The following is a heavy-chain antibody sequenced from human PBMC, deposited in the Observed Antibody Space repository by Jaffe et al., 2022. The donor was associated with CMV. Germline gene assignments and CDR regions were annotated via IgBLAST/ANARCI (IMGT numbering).Heavy chain of an antibody. J-gene: IGHJ6*02. CDR1: GGTFSSYA. Sequence: QVQLVQSGAEVKKPGSSVKVSCKASGGTFSSYAISWVRQAPGQGLEWMGRIIPILGIANYAQKFQGRVTITADKSTSTAYMELSSLRSDDTAVYYCARDRGRRVDGYYYGMDVWGQGTTVTVSS. D-gene: IGHD1-1*01. V-gene: IGHV1-69*09. CDR2: IIPILGIA. CDR3: ARDRGRRVDGYYYGMDV.